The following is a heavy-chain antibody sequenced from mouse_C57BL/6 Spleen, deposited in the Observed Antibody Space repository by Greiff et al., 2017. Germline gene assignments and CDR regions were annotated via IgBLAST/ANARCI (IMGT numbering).Heavy chain of an antibody. Sequence: VQLQQSGAELVRPGASVKLSCTASGFNIKDDYMHWVKQRPEQGLEWIGWIDPENGDTEYASKFQGKATITADTSSNTAYLQLSSLTSEDTAVYYCATRSATVVATNWYFDVWGTGTTVTVSS. CDR2: IDPENGDT. J-gene: IGHJ1*03. D-gene: IGHD1-1*01. CDR1: GFNIKDDY. V-gene: IGHV14-4*01. CDR3: ATRSATVVATNWYFDV.